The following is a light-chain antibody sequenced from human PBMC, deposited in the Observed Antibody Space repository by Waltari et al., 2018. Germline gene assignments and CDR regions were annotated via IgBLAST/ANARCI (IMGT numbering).Light chain of an antibody. CDR1: QSVLYSSNNKNY. J-gene: IGKJ2*01. CDR3: QQYYSTLPYT. Sequence: KSSQSVLYSSNNKNYLAWYQQKPGQPPKLLIYWASTRESGVPDRFGGSGSGTDFTLTISSLQAEDVAVYYCQQYYSTLPYTFGQGTKLEIK. CDR2: WAS. V-gene: IGKV4-1*01.